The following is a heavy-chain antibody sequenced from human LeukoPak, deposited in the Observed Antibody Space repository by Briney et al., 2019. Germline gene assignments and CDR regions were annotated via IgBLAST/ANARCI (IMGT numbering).Heavy chain of an antibody. CDR1: GGSFSGYY. Sequence: SETLSLTCAVYGGSFSGYYWSWIRQPPGKGLEWIGEINHSGSTNYNPSLKSRVTISVDTSRNQFSLKLSSVTAADTAVYYCARIAAAGSPWFDPWGQGTLVTVSS. CDR2: INHSGST. V-gene: IGHV4-34*01. CDR3: ARIAAAGSPWFDP. D-gene: IGHD6-13*01. J-gene: IGHJ5*02.